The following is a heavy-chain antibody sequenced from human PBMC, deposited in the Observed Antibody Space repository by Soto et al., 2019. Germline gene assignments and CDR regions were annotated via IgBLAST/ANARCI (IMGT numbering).Heavy chain of an antibody. CDR1: GGSISSGGYY. Sequence: QVQLQESGPGLVKPSQTLSLTCTVSGGSISSGGYYWSWIRQHPGKGLEWIGYIYYSGSTYYNPTLKSRVTITVETSKNQFSLKLSSVTAADTAVYYCAREYNRYRYYGMDVWGQGTTVTVSS. D-gene: IGHD1-20*01. J-gene: IGHJ6*02. CDR3: AREYNRYRYYGMDV. V-gene: IGHV4-31*03. CDR2: IYYSGST.